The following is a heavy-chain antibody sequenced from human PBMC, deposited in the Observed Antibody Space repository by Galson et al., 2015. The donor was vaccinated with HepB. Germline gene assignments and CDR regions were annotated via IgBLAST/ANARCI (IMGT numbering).Heavy chain of an antibody. Sequence: SLRLSCAASGFTFTRYAIHWVRQAPGKGLEWVAFISYDGSNKFYGEFVKGRFTISRDNSKNTVYVQMNRLKPEDTAVYDCARDMGKVTPNYFDYWGQGTLVTVSS. CDR1: GFTFTRYA. J-gene: IGHJ4*02. D-gene: IGHD2-21*02. CDR3: ARDMGKVTPNYFDY. V-gene: IGHV3-30-3*01. CDR2: ISYDGSNK.